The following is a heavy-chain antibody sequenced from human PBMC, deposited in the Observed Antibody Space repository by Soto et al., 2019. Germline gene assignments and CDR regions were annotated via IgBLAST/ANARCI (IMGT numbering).Heavy chain of an antibody. J-gene: IGHJ4*02. CDR1: GFTFSDYA. CDR3: AKGGRHWLVTSDFNY. D-gene: IGHD6-19*01. V-gene: IGHV3-30*18. Sequence: GQLVESGGGVVQPRRSLRLSCAASGFTFSDYAMHWVRQAPGKGLEWVAVVSHDGRNTHYADSVKGRFTIYTESSKNPLSLEMSCLRAEDTAVYCCAKGGRHWLVTSDFNYWGQGAVVTVSS. CDR2: VSHDGRNT.